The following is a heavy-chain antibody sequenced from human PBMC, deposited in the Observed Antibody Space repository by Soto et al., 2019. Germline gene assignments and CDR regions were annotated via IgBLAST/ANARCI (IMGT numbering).Heavy chain of an antibody. D-gene: IGHD1-7*01. J-gene: IGHJ4*02. CDR2: IYYSGST. V-gene: IGHV4-59*06. Sequence: PSETLSLTCTVSGGSISGFYLNWLRQHPGKGLEWIGYIYYSGSTYYNPSLKSRVTISVDTSKNQFSLKLSSVTAADTAVYYCARDPNNWNSGCFDYWGQGTLVTVYS. CDR1: GGSISGFY. CDR3: ARDPNNWNSGCFDY.